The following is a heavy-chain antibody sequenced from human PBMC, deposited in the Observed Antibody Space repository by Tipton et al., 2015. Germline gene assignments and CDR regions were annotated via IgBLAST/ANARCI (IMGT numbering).Heavy chain of an antibody. CDR2: ISPYNGNT. J-gene: IGHJ4*02. CDR3: ARENSMWYPYFDY. V-gene: IGHV1-18*01. D-gene: IGHD6-13*01. CDR1: GYTFTSYG. Sequence: QSGPEVKKPGASVKVSCKTAGYTFTSYGISWVRQAPGQGLEWMGWISPYNGNTKYAQKFQGRVTVTTDASTNTAYMELRSLRSDDTAVYYCARENSMWYPYFDYWGQGTLVTVSS.